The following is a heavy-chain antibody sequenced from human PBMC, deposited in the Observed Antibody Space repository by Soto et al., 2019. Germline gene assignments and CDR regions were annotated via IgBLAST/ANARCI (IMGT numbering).Heavy chain of an antibody. Sequence: PSETLSLTCAVYGGSFSGYYWTWIRQPPGRGLEWLGEINHSGITDYNPSLKSRVSISIDTSKNQFSLKLNSVTAADTAVYSCAVRPRMWRAGGGYW. J-gene: IGHJ4*01. CDR3: AVRPRMWRAGGGY. CDR2: INHSGIT. V-gene: IGHV4-34*01. CDR1: GGSFSGYY. D-gene: IGHD2-21*01.